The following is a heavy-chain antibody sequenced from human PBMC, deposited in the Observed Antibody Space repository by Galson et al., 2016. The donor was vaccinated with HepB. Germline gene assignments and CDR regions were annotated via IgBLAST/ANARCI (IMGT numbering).Heavy chain of an antibody. D-gene: IGHD4-17*01. J-gene: IGHJ4*02. Sequence: SLRLSCAASGFTFSSYAMHWVRQAPGKGLEWVAAISYDGTNKYYADSVKGRFTISRDISKNTMSLQMNSLRVEDTGLYYCARDPSSNDYGDYADFWGQGTLVTVS. CDR3: ARDPSSNDYGDYADF. V-gene: IGHV3-30-3*01. CDR1: GFTFSSYA. CDR2: ISYDGTNK.